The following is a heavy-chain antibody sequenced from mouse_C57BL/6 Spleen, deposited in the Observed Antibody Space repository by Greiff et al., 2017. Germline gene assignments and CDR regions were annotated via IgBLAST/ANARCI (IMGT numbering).Heavy chain of an antibody. CDR1: GYTFTSYG. D-gene: IGHD2-12*01. V-gene: IGHV1-18*01. CDR3: ARKRGYYNYFDY. CDR2: INPNNGGT. Sequence: EVKLVESGAELARPGASVKLSCKASGYTFTSYGISWVKQSHGKSLEWIGDINPNNGGTIYNQKFKGKATLTVDKSSSTAYMELRSLTSEDTAVYYCARKRGYYNYFDYWGQGTTLTVSS. J-gene: IGHJ2*01.